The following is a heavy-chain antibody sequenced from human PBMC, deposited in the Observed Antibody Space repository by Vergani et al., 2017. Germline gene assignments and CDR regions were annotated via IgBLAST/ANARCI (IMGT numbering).Heavy chain of an antibody. CDR3: AKGSGSYSIGAFDI. CDR1: GFTFSSYW. CDR2: IKQDGSEK. V-gene: IGHV3-7*03. Sequence: AASGFTFSSYWMSWVRQAPGKGLEWVANIKQDGSEKYYVDSVKGRFTISRDNAKNSLYLQMNSLRAEDTAVYYCAKGSGSYSIGAFDIWGQGTMVTVSS. D-gene: IGHD1-26*01. J-gene: IGHJ3*02.